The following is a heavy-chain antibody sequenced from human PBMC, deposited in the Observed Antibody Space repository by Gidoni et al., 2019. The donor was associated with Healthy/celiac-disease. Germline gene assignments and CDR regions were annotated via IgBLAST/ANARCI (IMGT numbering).Heavy chain of an antibody. Sequence: QVQLQQWGAGLLKPSETLSLTCAVYGGSFSGYYWSWIRQPPGKGLEWIGEINHSGSTNSNPSLKSRVTISVDTSKNQFSLKLSSVTAADTAVYYCARKDIVVVPAATPTPNWFDPWGQGTLVTVSS. D-gene: IGHD2-2*02. J-gene: IGHJ5*02. CDR2: INHSGST. V-gene: IGHV4-34*01. CDR3: ARKDIVVVPAATPTPNWFDP. CDR1: GGSFSGYY.